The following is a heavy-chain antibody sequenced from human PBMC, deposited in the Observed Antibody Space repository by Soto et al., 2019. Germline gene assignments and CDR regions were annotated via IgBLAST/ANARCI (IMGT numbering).Heavy chain of an antibody. CDR3: ARMGDVPYYSYGMDV. D-gene: IGHD3-16*01. Sequence: QVQLVQSGAEAKKPGASVKVSCKASGYTFSTYGISWVRQAPGQGLEWMGWINGYNGNTNYAPKLQGRITMTTDTSTSTAYMELRSLRSDDTAVYYCARMGDVPYYSYGMDVWGQGTTVIVSS. CDR2: INGYNGNT. CDR1: GYTFSTYG. V-gene: IGHV1-18*01. J-gene: IGHJ6*02.